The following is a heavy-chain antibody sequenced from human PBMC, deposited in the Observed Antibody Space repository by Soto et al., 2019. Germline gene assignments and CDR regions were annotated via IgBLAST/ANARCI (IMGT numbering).Heavy chain of an antibody. J-gene: IGHJ5*01. D-gene: IGHD1-26*01. V-gene: IGHV1-46*01. CDR3: ARGIVGGLILWFDS. Sequence: QVQLVQSGAEVKKPGASVKVSCKASGYIFTNYYIYWVRQAPGQGLEYIGIINPGGGATDYAQKFQGRVTMTRDTSTSTVYMGLSSLRYEDTAVYYCARGIVGGLILWFDSWGQGTRVTVSS. CDR1: GYIFTNYY. CDR2: INPGGGAT.